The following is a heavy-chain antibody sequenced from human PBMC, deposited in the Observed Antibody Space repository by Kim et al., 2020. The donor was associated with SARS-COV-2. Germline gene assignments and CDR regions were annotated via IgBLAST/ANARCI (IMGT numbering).Heavy chain of an antibody. V-gene: IGHV1-18*01. Sequence: ASVKVSCKASGYTLTSYVISWVRQAPGQGLEWMGWIRAYNGNTNYAQKLQGRVTMTTDTSTSTAYMELRSLRSDDTAVYYCARESSEYCSGGSCYYYYYGMDVGGQGTTVTVSS. D-gene: IGHD2-15*01. CDR2: IRAYNGNT. J-gene: IGHJ6*02. CDR1: GYTLTSYV. CDR3: ARESSEYCSGGSCYYYYYGMDV.